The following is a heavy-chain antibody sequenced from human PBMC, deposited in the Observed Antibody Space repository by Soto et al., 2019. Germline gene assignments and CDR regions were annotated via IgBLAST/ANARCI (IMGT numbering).Heavy chain of an antibody. D-gene: IGHD1-7*01. V-gene: IGHV1-69*13. CDR3: ARSAGTKGPNDAFDS. CDR2: IIPIFGTA. Sequence: GASVKVSCKASGGTFSSYAISWVRQAPGQGLEWMGGIIPIFGTANYAQKFQGRVTITADESTSTAYMELSSLRSEDTAVYYCARSAGTKGPNDAFDSWGQGTMVTVSS. J-gene: IGHJ3*02. CDR1: GGTFSSYA.